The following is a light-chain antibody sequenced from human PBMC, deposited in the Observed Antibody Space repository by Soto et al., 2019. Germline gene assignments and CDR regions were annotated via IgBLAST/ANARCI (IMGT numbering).Light chain of an antibody. CDR3: QQRSNSPPLT. CDR1: QSVSSN. J-gene: IGKJ4*01. Sequence: EMVMTQSPATLSVSPGERATLSCMAGQSVSSNLAWYQQKPRQAPRLLIYGASSRATGIPDRFSGSGSGTDFTLTISSLEPEDFAAYYCQQRSNSPPLTFGGGTKVDIK. CDR2: GAS. V-gene: IGKV3-11*01.